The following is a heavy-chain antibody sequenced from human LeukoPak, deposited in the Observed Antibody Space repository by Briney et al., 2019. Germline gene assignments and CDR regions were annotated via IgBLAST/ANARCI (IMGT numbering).Heavy chain of an antibody. CDR3: AISTLMVRGGARYYYYGMDV. CDR2: IYSGGST. D-gene: IGHD3-10*01. J-gene: IGHJ6*02. CDR1: GFTVSSNY. V-gene: IGHV3-66*01. Sequence: GGSLRLSCAASGFTVSSNYMSWVRQAPGKGLEWVSVIYSGGSTYYADSVKGRFTISRDNSKNTLYLQMNSLRAEDTAVYYCAISTLMVRGGARYYYYGMDVWGQGTTVTVSS.